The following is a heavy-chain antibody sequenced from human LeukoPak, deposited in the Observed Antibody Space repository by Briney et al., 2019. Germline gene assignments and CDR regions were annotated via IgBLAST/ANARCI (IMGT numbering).Heavy chain of an antibody. V-gene: IGHV3-21*01. CDR3: ARFYTMVRGVIMGMDV. CDR2: ISSSSSYI. J-gene: IGHJ6*02. Sequence: SGGSLRLSCAASGFTFSSYSMNWVRQAPGKGLEWVSSISSSSSYIYYADSVKGRFTISRDNAKNSLYLQMNSLRAEDTAGYYCARFYTMVRGVIMGMDVWGQGTTVTVSS. D-gene: IGHD3-10*01. CDR1: GFTFSSYS.